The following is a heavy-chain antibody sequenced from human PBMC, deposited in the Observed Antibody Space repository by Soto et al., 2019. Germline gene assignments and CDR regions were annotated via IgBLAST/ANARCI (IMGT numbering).Heavy chain of an antibody. CDR2: ISGSGGST. J-gene: IGHJ4*02. CDR1: GFTFSSYA. CDR3: TTDRMVVPAAMSNFDY. Sequence: PGGSLRLSCAASGFTFSSYAMSWVRQAPGKGLEWVSAISGSGGSTYYADSVKGRFTISRDNSKNTLYLQMNSLRAEDTAVYYCTTDRMVVPAAMSNFDYWGQGTLVTVSS. D-gene: IGHD2-2*01. V-gene: IGHV3-23*01.